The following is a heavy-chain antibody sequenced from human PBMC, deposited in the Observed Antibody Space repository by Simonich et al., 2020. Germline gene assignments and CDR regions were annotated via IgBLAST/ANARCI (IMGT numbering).Heavy chain of an antibody. CDR1: GGSISSSSYY. V-gene: IGHV4-39*01. CDR2: IYYSGST. J-gene: IGHJ3*02. CDR3: ARHAGFAFDI. D-gene: IGHD6-13*01. Sequence: QLQLQESGPGLVKPSETLSLTCTVSGGSISSSSYYCGWIRQPPGKGLEWIGSIYYSGSTYYSPSLKSRATISVDTSKNQFSLKLSSVTAADTAVYYCARHAGFAFDIWGQGTMVTVSS.